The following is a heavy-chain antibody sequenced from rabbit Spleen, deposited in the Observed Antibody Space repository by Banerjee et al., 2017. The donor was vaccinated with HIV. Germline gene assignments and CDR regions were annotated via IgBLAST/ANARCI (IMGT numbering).Heavy chain of an antibody. CDR3: ARRDVGRGYFRL. J-gene: IGHJ4*01. CDR1: GFDFSSRYW. Sequence: QEQLVESGGGLVQPGGSLKLSCTASGFDFSSRYWMSWVRQAPGKGPEWIACIDSGGSGSTYYASWAKGRFTISKISSTTVTLQMTSLTGADTATYFCARRDVGRGYFRLWGPGTLVTVS. CDR2: IDSGGSGST. D-gene: IGHD4-2*01. V-gene: IGHV1S45*01.